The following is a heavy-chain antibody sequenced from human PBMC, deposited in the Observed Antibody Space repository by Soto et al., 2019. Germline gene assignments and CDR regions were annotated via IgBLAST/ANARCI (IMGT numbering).Heavy chain of an antibody. J-gene: IGHJ6*02. D-gene: IGHD2-2*01. Sequence: ASVKVSCKASGYTFTGYYMHWVRQAPGQGLEWMGWINPNSGGTNYAQKFQGWVTMTRDTSISTAYMELSRLRSDDTAVYYCARGEGYCSSTSCSHYGMDVWGQGTTVTVSS. V-gene: IGHV1-2*04. CDR3: ARGEGYCSSTSCSHYGMDV. CDR1: GYTFTGYY. CDR2: INPNSGGT.